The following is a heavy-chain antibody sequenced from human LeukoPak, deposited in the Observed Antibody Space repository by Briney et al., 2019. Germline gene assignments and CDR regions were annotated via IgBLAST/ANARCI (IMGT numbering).Heavy chain of an antibody. V-gene: IGHV3-48*03. J-gene: IGHJ4*02. D-gene: IGHD6-13*01. CDR2: ISSSGSTI. CDR3: ARDKRRIAAALGYFDH. Sequence: GGSLRLSCAASGFTFSSYEMNWVRQAPGKGLEWVSYISSSGSTIYYADSVKGRFTISRDNAKNSLYLQMNSLRAEDTAVYYCARDKRRIAAALGYFDHWGQGTLVTVSS. CDR1: GFTFSSYE.